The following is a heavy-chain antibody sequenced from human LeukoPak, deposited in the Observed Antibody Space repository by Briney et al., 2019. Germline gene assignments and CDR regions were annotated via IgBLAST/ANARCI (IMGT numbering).Heavy chain of an antibody. D-gene: IGHD6-13*01. CDR1: GFTFSSYE. Sequence: PGGSLRLSCAASGFTFSSYEMNWVRQPPGKGLEWIGTIDYSGNTYYNESLRSRITISVDTSKNQFSLNLSSVTAADTAVYSCARLPTSRWLSWFDPWGQGALVTVSS. J-gene: IGHJ5*02. CDR3: ARLPTSRWLSWFDP. CDR2: IDYSGNT. V-gene: IGHV4-39*01.